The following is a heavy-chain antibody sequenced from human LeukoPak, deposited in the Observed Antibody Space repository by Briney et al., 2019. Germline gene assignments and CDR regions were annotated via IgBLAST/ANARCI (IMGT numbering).Heavy chain of an antibody. CDR1: GFIFSSYG. D-gene: IGHD6-6*01. CDR3: ARGIAARPFLYYYYYMDV. V-gene: IGHV3-30*02. CDR2: IRYNGSNK. J-gene: IGHJ6*03. Sequence: GGSLRLSCAASGFIFSSYGMHWVRQAPGKGLEWVAFIRYNGSNKYYADSVKGRFTISRDNAKNSLYLQMNSLRAEDTAVYYCARGIAARPFLYYYYYMDVWGKGTTVTVSS.